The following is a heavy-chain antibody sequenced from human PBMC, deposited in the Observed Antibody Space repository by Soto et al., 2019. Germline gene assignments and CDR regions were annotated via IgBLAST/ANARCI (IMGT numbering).Heavy chain of an antibody. V-gene: IGHV4-61*01. CDR3: ARSRTLITMVRGVPSGGFDP. J-gene: IGHJ5*02. D-gene: IGHD3-10*01. CDR1: GGSVSSGSYY. CDR2: IYYSGST. Sequence: QVQLQESGPGLVKPSETLSLTCTVSGGSVSSGSYYWSWIRPPPGQGLEWIGYIYYSGSTNYNPSLKSRVTISVDTSKNQFSLKLSSVTAADTAVYYCARSRTLITMVRGVPSGGFDPWGQGTLVTVSS.